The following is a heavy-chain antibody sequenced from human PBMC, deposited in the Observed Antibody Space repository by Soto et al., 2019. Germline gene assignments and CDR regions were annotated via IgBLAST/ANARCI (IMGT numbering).Heavy chain of an antibody. CDR3: AKRAPVAGTTHYFDF. J-gene: IGHJ4*02. CDR1: GFTFSNSP. V-gene: IGHV3-23*01. CDR2: IGRSAGNT. D-gene: IGHD6-19*01. Sequence: GGSLRLSCAASGFTFSNSPMSWVRQAPGKGLEWVSTIGRSAGNTYYADSVKGRFTISRDNSKNTLYLQMNSLRAEDTAVYYCAKRAPVAGTTHYFDFWGQGTLVTVSS.